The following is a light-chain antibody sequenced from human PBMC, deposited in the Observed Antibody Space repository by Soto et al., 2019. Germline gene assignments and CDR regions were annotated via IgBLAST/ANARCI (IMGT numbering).Light chain of an antibody. V-gene: IGKV3-20*01. CDR3: QQYGRPPAT. J-gene: IGKJ1*01. Sequence: EIVLTQSPGTLSLSPGERATLSCRASQSVSSSYLAWYQQKSGQAPRLLIYGTSSRATGIPDRFSGSGSGTDFTLTISRVEPEDFAVYYCQQYGRPPATFGRGTKVEVK. CDR2: GTS. CDR1: QSVSSSY.